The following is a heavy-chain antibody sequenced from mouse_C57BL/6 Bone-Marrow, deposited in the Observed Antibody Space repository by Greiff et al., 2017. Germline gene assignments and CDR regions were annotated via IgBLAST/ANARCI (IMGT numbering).Heavy chain of an antibody. J-gene: IGHJ4*01. CDR3: AREYDKGVDY. CDR2: IHPNSGST. Sequence: QVQLQQPGAELVKPGASVKLSCKASGYTFTSYWMHWVKQRPGQGLEWIGMIHPNSGSTNYNEKFKSKATLTVDKSSSTAYMQLSSLTSEDSAFYYCAREYDKGVDYWGQGTSVTVSS. CDR1: GYTFTSYW. D-gene: IGHD2-14*01. V-gene: IGHV1-64*01.